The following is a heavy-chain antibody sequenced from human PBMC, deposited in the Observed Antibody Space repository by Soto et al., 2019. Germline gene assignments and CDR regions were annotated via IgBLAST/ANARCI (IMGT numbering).Heavy chain of an antibody. J-gene: IGHJ4*02. CDR1: GFTFSSYG. V-gene: IGHV3-48*02. CDR3: ARITFGGVIVDY. Sequence: EVQLVESGGGLVQPGGSLRLSCAASGFTFSSYGMNWVRQAPGKGLEWVSYISSSSSTIYYADSVKGRFTISRDNAKNSLYLQMNCLRDEDPAVYYCARITFGGVIVDYWGQGTLVTVSS. D-gene: IGHD3-16*02. CDR2: ISSSSSTI.